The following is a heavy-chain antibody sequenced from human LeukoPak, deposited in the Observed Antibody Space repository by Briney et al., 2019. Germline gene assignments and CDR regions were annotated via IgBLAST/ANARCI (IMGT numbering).Heavy chain of an antibody. CDR1: GFTFSMYG. CDR2: ISHDGSDS. V-gene: IGHV3-30*18. J-gene: IGHJ4*02. D-gene: IGHD3-10*01. Sequence: GSSLRLSCSPSGFTFSMYGMHCVREAPGKRLEWGAVISHDGSDSHYADSVKGRFTISRDNSKNAVYLQMSSLRPEDAAVYFCAKELYFGSESYPDYWGQGTLVRVSS. CDR3: AKELYFGSESYPDY.